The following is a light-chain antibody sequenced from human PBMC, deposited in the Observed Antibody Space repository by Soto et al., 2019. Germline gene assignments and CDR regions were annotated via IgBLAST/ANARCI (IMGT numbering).Light chain of an antibody. CDR1: QSISTY. V-gene: IGKV1-39*01. Sequence: DIQMTQSPSSLSASVGDRDTITCRARQSISTYLNWYQQRPGKAPKLLISIESRLQSGVRSRFSGSVSGTDFTVTISSLQPEDCASYFCQQSYSTPYTFGQGTKLEI. CDR3: QQSYSTPYT. CDR2: IES. J-gene: IGKJ2*01.